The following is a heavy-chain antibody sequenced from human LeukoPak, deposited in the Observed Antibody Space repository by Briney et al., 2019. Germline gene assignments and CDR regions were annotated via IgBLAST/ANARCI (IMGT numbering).Heavy chain of an antibody. CDR2: ITGGGGST. CDR1: GFTFDDYA. Sequence: PGGSLRLSCAASGFTFDDYAMHWVRQAPGKGLEWVSLITGGGGSTYYADSVKGRFIISRDNSKNSLYLQMNSLRTEDTAVYYCAKARYCSNGVCYPADYWGQGTLVTVSS. CDR3: AKARYCSNGVCYPADY. D-gene: IGHD2-8*01. V-gene: IGHV3-43*02. J-gene: IGHJ4*02.